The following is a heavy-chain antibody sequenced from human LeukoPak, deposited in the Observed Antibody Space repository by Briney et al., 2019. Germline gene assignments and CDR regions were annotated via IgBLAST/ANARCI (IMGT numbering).Heavy chain of an antibody. D-gene: IGHD3-16*02. J-gene: IGHJ4*02. V-gene: IGHV3-23*01. CDR2: ISGSGCST. Sequence: GGSLRLSCAASGFTFSSYAMSWVRQAPGKGLEWVSAISGSGCSTYYADSVKGRFTISRDNSKNTLYLQMNSLRAEDTAVYYCAKDRRGVWGSYRYTALFDYWGQGTLVTVSS. CDR1: GFTFSSYA. CDR3: AKDRRGVWGSYRYTALFDY.